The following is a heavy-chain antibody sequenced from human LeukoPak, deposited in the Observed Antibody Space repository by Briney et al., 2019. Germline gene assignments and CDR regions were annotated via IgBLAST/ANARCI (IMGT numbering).Heavy chain of an antibody. CDR2: INHSGGT. J-gene: IGHJ4*02. D-gene: IGHD5-24*01. CDR1: SGSISSSTW. Sequence: PSETLSLTCAVSSGSISSSTWWSWVRQPPGKGLEWIGEINHSGGTHYTPSLKSRVTISVDTSDNKFSLKMISVTAADAAVYYCALGYNDIWELWGRGTLVTVSS. CDR3: ALGYNDIWEL. V-gene: IGHV4-4*02.